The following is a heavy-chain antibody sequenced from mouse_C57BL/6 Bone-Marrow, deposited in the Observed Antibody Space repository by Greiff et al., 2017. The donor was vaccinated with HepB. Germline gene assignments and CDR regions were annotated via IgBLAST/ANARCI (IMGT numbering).Heavy chain of an antibody. V-gene: IGHV1-5*01. CDR1: GYTFTSYW. Sequence: VQLQQSGTVLARPGASVKMSCKTSGYTFTSYWMHWVKQRPGQGLEWIGAIYPGNSDTSYNQKFKGKAKLTAVTSASTAYMELSSLTNEDSAVYYCTREEGLRKTWFAYWGQGTLVTVSA. D-gene: IGHD2-2*01. CDR3: TREEGLRKTWFAY. J-gene: IGHJ3*01. CDR2: IYPGNSDT.